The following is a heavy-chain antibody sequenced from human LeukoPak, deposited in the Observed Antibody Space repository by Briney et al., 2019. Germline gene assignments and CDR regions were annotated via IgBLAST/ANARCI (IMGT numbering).Heavy chain of an antibody. Sequence: PGGSLRLSCAGSGFPFSSYSMIWVRQAPGKGLEWVSYISSSGSSIYFVDSVKGRFTVSRDNAKNSLFLQMNSPRVEDTSTYFCARVKGSYFDYWGQGALVTVSS. CDR1: GFPFSSYS. J-gene: IGHJ4*02. D-gene: IGHD2-15*01. CDR3: ARVKGSYFDY. V-gene: IGHV3-48*01. CDR2: ISSSGSSI.